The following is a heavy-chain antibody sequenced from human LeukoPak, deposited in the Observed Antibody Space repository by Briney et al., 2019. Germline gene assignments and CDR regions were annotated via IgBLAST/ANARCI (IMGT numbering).Heavy chain of an antibody. CDR3: ARMYVAAAVLDY. D-gene: IGHD6-13*01. V-gene: IGHV4-4*07. Sequence: SETLSLTCTVSGDSISNYYWSWIRQPAGKGLEWIGRIYTSGSTNYNPSLKSRVTMSVDTSKNQFSLKLSSVTAADTAVYYCARMYVAAAVLDYWGQGTLVTVSS. CDR2: IYTSGST. J-gene: IGHJ4*02. CDR1: GDSISNYY.